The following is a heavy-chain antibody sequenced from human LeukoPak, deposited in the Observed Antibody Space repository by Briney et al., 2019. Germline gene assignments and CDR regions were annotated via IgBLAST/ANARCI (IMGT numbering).Heavy chain of an antibody. Sequence: GGSLRLSCAASGFTVSSNYMSWVRQAPGKGLEWVSVIYSGGSTYYADSVKGRFTISRHNSKNTLYLQMNSLRAEDTAVYYCARTSGYCSSTSCRDDWYFDLWGRGTLVTVSS. D-gene: IGHD2-2*03. CDR2: IYSGGST. CDR3: ARTSGYCSSTSCRDDWYFDL. J-gene: IGHJ2*01. V-gene: IGHV3-53*04. CDR1: GFTVSSNY.